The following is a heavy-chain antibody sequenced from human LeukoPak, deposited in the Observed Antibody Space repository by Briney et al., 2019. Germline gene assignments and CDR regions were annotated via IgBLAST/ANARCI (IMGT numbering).Heavy chain of an antibody. CDR3: ARGRDGYNLNFYYMDV. CDR1: GGSISSYY. CDR2: IHYRGST. J-gene: IGHJ6*03. D-gene: IGHD5-24*01. V-gene: IGHV4-59*01. Sequence: SETLSLTCTFSGGSISSYYWSWIRQPPGKGLEWIGYIHYRGSTKYNPSLKSRVTISVDTSKNQFSLKVRSVTAADTAVYYCARGRDGYNLNFYYMDVWGEGTTVTVSS.